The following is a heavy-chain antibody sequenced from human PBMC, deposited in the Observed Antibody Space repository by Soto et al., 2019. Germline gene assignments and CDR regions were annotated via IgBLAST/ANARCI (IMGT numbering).Heavy chain of an antibody. J-gene: IGHJ3*02. Sequence: EVQLLESGGGLVQPGGSLRLSCAASGFTFSSYHMSWVLQAPGKGLEWVSAISGSGGVTYFADSVKGRFTISRDNSKNTVYLQMNSLRAEDTAVYYCAKRIRTSGGAFDIWGQGTMVTVSS. CDR1: GFTFSSYH. D-gene: IGHD2-2*01. V-gene: IGHV3-23*01. CDR2: ISGSGGVT. CDR3: AKRIRTSGGAFDI.